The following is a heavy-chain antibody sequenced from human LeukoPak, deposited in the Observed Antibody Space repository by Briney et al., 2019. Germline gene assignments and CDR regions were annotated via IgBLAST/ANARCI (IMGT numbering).Heavy chain of an antibody. V-gene: IGHV4-34*01. CDR3: ARSPGWSGYDYSYYHYYMDV. J-gene: IGHJ6*03. Sequence: SETLSLTCAVYGGSFSGYYWSWIRQPPGKGLEWIGSLYSGSTHYNPSLGSTYYNPSLNSRVTISLDTSYNQFSLKLISVTAADTAVYYCARSPGWSGYDYSYYHYYMDVWGKGTTVTVSS. CDR2: LYSGSTHYNPSLGST. CDR1: GGSFSGYY. D-gene: IGHD5-12*01.